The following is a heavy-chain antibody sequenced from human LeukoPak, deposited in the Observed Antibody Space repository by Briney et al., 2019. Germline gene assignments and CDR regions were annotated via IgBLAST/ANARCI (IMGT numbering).Heavy chain of an antibody. CDR1: GYTFTSYG. J-gene: IGHJ5*02. CDR2: ISAYNGNT. D-gene: IGHD5-18*01. CDR3: ARENSRGYSYGRTNWFDP. Sequence: ASVKVSCKASGYTFTSYGISWVRQAPGQGLEWMGWISAYNGNTNYAQKLQGRVTMTTDTSTSTADMELRSLRYEDTAVYYCARENSRGYSYGRTNWFDPWGQGTLVTVSS. V-gene: IGHV1-18*04.